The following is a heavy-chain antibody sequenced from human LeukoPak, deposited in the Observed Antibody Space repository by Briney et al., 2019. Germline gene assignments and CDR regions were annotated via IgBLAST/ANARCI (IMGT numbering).Heavy chain of an antibody. J-gene: IGHJ4*02. V-gene: IGHV3-21*01. CDR3: ARARSYYDFWSGYFDY. CDR2: ISSSSSYI. CDR1: GFIFSSYS. D-gene: IGHD3-3*01. Sequence: GGSLRLSCAASGFIFSSYSMNWVRQAPGKGLEWVSSISSSSSYIYFADSVKGRFTISRDNAKNSLYLQMNSLRAEDTAVYYCARARSYYDFWSGYFDYWGQGTLVTVSS.